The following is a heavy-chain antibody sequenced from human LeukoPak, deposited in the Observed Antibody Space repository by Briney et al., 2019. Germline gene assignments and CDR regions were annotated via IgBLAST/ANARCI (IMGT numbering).Heavy chain of an antibody. D-gene: IGHD1-26*01. CDR2: ITPIFGTA. Sequence: SVKVSCKASGGTFSSYDISWVRQAPGQGLEWMGEITPIFGTANYAHKFQGRVTITADESTSTAYMELSSLRHEDTAVYYCARSEWELTLDYWGRGTLLTVSS. CDR1: GGTFSSYD. CDR3: ARSEWELTLDY. J-gene: IGHJ4*02. V-gene: IGHV1-69*13.